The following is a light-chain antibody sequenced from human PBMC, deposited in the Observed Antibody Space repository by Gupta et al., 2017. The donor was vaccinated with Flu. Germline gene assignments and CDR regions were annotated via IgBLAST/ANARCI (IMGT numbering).Light chain of an antibody. V-gene: IGLV2-14*01. CDR1: SSDVGGYNY. CDR3: SSYTSSSIVV. Sequence: QSALTQPASVSGSPGQSITLSCTGTSSDVGGYNYVSWYQQHPGKAPKLIIYEVSNRPLGVSIHFSGSKSGNTASLSISGLQAEDEADYDCSSYTSSSIVVLGGG. J-gene: IGLJ2*01. CDR2: EVS.